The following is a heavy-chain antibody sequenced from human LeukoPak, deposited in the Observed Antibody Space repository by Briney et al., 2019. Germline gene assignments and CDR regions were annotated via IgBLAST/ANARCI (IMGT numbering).Heavy chain of an antibody. V-gene: IGHV1-2*02. D-gene: IGHD3-3*01. J-gene: IGHJ4*02. Sequence: ASVEVSCKASGYTFTGYYMHWVRQAPGQGLEWMGWINPNSGGTNYAQKFQGRVTMTRDTSISTAYMELSRLRSDDTAVYYCAKATYYDFWSAHPAFDYWGQGTLVTVSS. CDR1: GYTFTGYY. CDR3: AKATYYDFWSAHPAFDY. CDR2: INPNSGGT.